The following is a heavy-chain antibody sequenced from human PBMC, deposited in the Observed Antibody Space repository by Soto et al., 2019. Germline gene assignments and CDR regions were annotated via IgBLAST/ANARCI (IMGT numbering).Heavy chain of an antibody. CDR3: ATQEVGGTYVYTFDP. CDR1: GGSISSSRCH. Sequence: TSETLSLTCTVSGGSISSSRCHWGWIRQPPGKGLEWIGSIYCSGSTYYNPSLKSRVTISVDTSKNHFSLKLSSVTAADTAVYYCATQEVGGTYVYTFDPWGQGTLVTVSS. D-gene: IGHD1-26*01. CDR2: IYCSGST. J-gene: IGHJ5*02. V-gene: IGHV4-39*02.